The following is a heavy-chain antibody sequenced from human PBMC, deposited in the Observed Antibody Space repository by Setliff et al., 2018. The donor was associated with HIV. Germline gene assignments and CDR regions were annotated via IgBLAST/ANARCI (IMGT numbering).Heavy chain of an antibody. CDR3: ARAGASSGWYGWYFDY. Sequence: ASVKVSCKASGGTFSSYAISWVRQAPGQGLEWMGGIISIFGTANYAQKFQGRVTITADESTSTAYMELSSLRSEDTAVYYCARAGASSGWYGWYFDYWGQGTLVTVSS. D-gene: IGHD6-19*01. CDR2: IISIFGTA. CDR1: GGTFSSYA. J-gene: IGHJ4*02. V-gene: IGHV1-69*13.